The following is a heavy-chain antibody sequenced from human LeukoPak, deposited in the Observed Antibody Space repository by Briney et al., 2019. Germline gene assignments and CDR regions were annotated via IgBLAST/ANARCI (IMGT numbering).Heavy chain of an antibody. CDR3: ARESAAAGPGWFDP. Sequence: GGSLRLSCAASGFTFSSYRMNWVRQAPGKGLEWVSSISSSSSYIYYADSVKGRFTISRDNAKNSLYLQMNSLRAEDTAVYYCARESAAAGPGWFDPWGQGTLVTVSS. J-gene: IGHJ5*02. D-gene: IGHD6-13*01. CDR1: GFTFSSYR. CDR2: ISSSSSYI. V-gene: IGHV3-21*01.